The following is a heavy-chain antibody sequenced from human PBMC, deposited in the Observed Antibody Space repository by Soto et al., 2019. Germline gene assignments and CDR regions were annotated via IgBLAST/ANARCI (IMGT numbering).Heavy chain of an antibody. J-gene: IGHJ4*02. Sequence: QVQLVQSGAEVKKPGASVRISCRASGYSFTSTYVHWVRQAPGQGPEWMGIINPAGGTTYYAQKFQGRLTITSDTSTDTVFMDLNDLTSEDTAVNFCALKVVTYYDNWGQGTLLTVSS. CDR3: ALKVVTYYDN. CDR2: INPAGGTT. V-gene: IGHV1-46*01. D-gene: IGHD2-21*02. CDR1: GYSFTSTY.